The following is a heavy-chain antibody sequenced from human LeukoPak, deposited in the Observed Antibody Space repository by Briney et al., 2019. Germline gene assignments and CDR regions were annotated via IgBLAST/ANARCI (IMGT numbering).Heavy chain of an antibody. V-gene: IGHV3-23*01. J-gene: IGHJ4*02. CDR1: GFTFSSYA. Sequence: GGSLRLSCAASGFTFSSYAMNWVRQAPGKGLEWVSSIRGSDTSTYYADSVKGRFTISRDNSKNTQYLQLNSLRAEDTAVYYCAKGTPPLDYFDSWGQGTLVTVSS. CDR2: IRGSDTST. CDR3: AKGTPPLDYFDS.